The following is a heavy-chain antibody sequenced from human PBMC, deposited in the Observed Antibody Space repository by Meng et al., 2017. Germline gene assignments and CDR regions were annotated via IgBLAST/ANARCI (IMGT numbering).Heavy chain of an antibody. CDR3: ARDSATGDF. J-gene: IGHJ4*02. D-gene: IGHD5-12*01. CDR2: INPNGGGT. Sequence: QVQLVQSGAEVKKPGASVKVSCKASGYTFTSYDINWVRQATGQGLEWMGRINPNGGGTNYAQKFQGRVTMTRDTSISTAYMELSRLISDDTVVYYCARDSATGDFWGQGTLVTVSS. CDR1: GYTFTSYD. V-gene: IGHV1-2*05.